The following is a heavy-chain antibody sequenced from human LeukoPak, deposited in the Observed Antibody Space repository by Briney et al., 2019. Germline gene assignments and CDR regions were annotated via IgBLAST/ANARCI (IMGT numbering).Heavy chain of an antibody. D-gene: IGHD2-2*01. Sequence: GGSLRLSCAASGFTFSSYAMHWVRQAPGKGLEWVAVISYDGSNKYYADSVKGRSTISRDNSKNTLYLQMNSLRAEDTAVYYCARDTIPTKVKNWFDPWGQGTLVTVSS. V-gene: IGHV3-30-3*01. CDR3: ARDTIPTKVKNWFDP. CDR1: GFTFSSYA. J-gene: IGHJ5*02. CDR2: ISYDGSNK.